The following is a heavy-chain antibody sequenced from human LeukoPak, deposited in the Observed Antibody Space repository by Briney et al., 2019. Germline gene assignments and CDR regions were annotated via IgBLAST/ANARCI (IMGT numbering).Heavy chain of an antibody. V-gene: IGHV4-34*01. D-gene: IGHD4-17*01. CDR2: INHSGST. CDR3: ANSIDFDYGDYYFDY. CDR1: GGSFSGYY. Sequence: SETLSFTCAVYGGSFSGYYWSWIRQPPGKGLEGIGEINHSGSTNYNPSLKSRVTISVDTSKNQFSLKLSSVPAADTAVYYCANSIDFDYGDYYFDYWGQGALVTISS. J-gene: IGHJ4*02.